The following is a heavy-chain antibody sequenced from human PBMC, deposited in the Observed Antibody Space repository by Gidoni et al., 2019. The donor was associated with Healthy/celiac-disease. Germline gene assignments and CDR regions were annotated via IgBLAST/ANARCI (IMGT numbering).Heavy chain of an antibody. CDR2: INHSGSN. CDR3: ARVLPYDYIWGSYRPAYFDY. V-gene: IGHV4-34*01. Sequence: QVQLQQWGAGLWKPSETLSLTCAVYGGSFSGYYWSWLRQPPGNGLEWIGEINHSGSNNYNPSLTIRVTISVDTSKNQFSLQLGSVTASDTAVYYCARVLPYDYIWGSYRPAYFDYWGQGPLVTVSS. CDR1: GGSFSGYY. D-gene: IGHD3-16*02. J-gene: IGHJ4*02.